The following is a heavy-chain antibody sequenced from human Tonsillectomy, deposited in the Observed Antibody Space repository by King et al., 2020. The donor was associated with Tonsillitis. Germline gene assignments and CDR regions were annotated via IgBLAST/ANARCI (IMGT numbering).Heavy chain of an antibody. J-gene: IGHJ4*02. D-gene: IGHD3-22*01. V-gene: IGHV3-21*01. CDR1: GFTFSDYS. Sequence: VQLVESGGGLVKPGGSLRLSCAASGFTFSDYSMNWVRQAPGKGLEWVSSISSGSGFIYYADSVKGRFTISRDDAKNSLFLQMYSLRAGDTAVYFCAREVNXYPDRSDSSAYTXYYSDSWGQGTLVTVSS. CDR3: AREVNXYPDRSDSSAYTXYYSDS. CDR2: ISSGSGFI.